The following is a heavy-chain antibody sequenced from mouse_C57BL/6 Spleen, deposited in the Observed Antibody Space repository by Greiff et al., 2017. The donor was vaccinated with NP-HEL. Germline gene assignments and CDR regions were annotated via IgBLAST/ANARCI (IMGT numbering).Heavy chain of an antibody. CDR3: ARRPPLLRYAMDY. CDR2: IDPSDSYT. D-gene: IGHD1-2*01. J-gene: IGHJ4*01. CDR1: GYTFTSYW. Sequence: QVQLQQPGAELVMPGASVKLSCKASGYTFTSYWMHWVKQRPGQGLEWIGEIDPSDSYTNYNQKFKGKSTLTVDKSSSTAYMQLSSLTSEDSAVYYCARRPPLLRYAMDYWGQGTSVTVSS. V-gene: IGHV1-69*01.